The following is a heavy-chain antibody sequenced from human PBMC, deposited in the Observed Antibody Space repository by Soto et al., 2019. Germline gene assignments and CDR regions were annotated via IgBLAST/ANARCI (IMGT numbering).Heavy chain of an antibody. CDR3: AGDTPLSSALGY. J-gene: IGHJ4*02. CDR2: INAGVGHT. CDR1: GYTINSYT. D-gene: IGHD6-13*01. Sequence: ASVKVSCKASGYTINSYTIHWVRQAPGQRLEWMGWINAGVGHTKYSQKFQGRVTLTTDTSVRTVYMDLGSLRSEDTAVYYCAGDTPLSSALGYWGQGTLVTVSS. V-gene: IGHV1-3*01.